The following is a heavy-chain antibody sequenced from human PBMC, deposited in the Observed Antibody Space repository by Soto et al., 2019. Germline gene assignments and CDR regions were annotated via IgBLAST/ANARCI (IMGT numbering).Heavy chain of an antibody. J-gene: IGHJ4*02. CDR3: AKCDTHILTGYYPATNDY. V-gene: IGHV3-23*01. D-gene: IGHD3-9*01. Sequence: GGSLRLSCAASGFTFSSYAMSWVRQAPGKGLEWVSAISGSGGSTYYADSVKGRFTISRDSSKNTLYLQMNSLRAEDTAVYYCAKCDTHILTGYYPATNDYWGQGTLVTVSS. CDR1: GFTFSSYA. CDR2: ISGSGGST.